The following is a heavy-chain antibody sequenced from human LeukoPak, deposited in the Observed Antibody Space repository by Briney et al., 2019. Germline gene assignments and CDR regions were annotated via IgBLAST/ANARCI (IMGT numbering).Heavy chain of an antibody. V-gene: IGHV1-2*02. CDR1: GYTFTSYG. J-gene: IGHJ4*02. CDR3: ARIPDSSGWWGDDY. Sequence: ASVKVSCKASGYTFTSYGISWVRQAPGQGLEWMGWINPNSAGTNYAQKFQGRVTMTRDTSISTAYMELSRLRSDDTAVYYCARIPDSSGWWGDDYWGQGTLVTVSS. CDR2: INPNSAGT. D-gene: IGHD6-19*01.